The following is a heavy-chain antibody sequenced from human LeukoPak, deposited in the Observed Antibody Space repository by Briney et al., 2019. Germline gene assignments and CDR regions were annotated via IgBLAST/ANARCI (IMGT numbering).Heavy chain of an antibody. CDR3: AGPYYYGSGSGYYYGMDV. J-gene: IGHJ6*02. CDR2: INHSGST. CDR1: GGSFSGYY. D-gene: IGHD3-10*01. Sequence: SETLSLTCAVNGGSFSGYYWSWIRPPPGKGLEWIGEINHSGSTNYNPSLKSRVTISVDTSKNQFSLKLSSVTAADTAVYYWAGPYYYGSGSGYYYGMDVGGQGTTVTVSS. V-gene: IGHV4-34*01.